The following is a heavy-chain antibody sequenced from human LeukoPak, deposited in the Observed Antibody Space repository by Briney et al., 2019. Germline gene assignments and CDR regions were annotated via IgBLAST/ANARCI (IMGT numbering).Heavy chain of an antibody. J-gene: IGHJ3*01. V-gene: IGHV3-53*01. CDR3: ARSLLDGGGDYYGDAFVL. CDR2: IYSGGST. Sequence: GGSLRLSCAASRFTVSSNHMSWVRQAPGKGLEWVSVIYSGGSTYYADSVKGRFTISRDISKNTVYLQMNSLRVEDTAVYSCARSLLDGGGDYYGDAFVLWGQGTMVTVSS. D-gene: IGHD2-21*01. CDR1: RFTVSSNH.